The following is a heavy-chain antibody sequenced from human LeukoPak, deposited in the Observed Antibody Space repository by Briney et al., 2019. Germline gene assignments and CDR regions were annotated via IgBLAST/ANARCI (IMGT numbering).Heavy chain of an antibody. CDR2: VSWNSDTL. V-gene: IGHV3-9*01. CDR3: AELGITMIGGV. Sequence: GGSLRLSCAASGFTFHDYAMHWVRHAPGKGLEWVSGVSWNSDTLIYVDSVKGRFTISRDNAKNSLYLQMNSLRAEDTAVYYCAELGITMIGGVWGKGTTVTVSS. D-gene: IGHD3-10*02. J-gene: IGHJ6*04. CDR1: GFTFHDYA.